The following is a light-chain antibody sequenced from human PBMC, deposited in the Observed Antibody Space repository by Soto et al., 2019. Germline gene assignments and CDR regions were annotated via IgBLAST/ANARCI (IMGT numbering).Light chain of an antibody. CDR3: QQLTDWPPQWT. Sequence: EVVLTQSPDTLSLPPGERATLSCSASQSISSYLAWYQQKPGQAPRLLIYDASSMATGIPAKFSGSGSGTDFTLTIRSLEPEDFAVYYCQQLTDWPPQWTFGEGTKVEIK. CDR1: QSISSY. CDR2: DAS. J-gene: IGKJ1*01. V-gene: IGKV3-11*01.